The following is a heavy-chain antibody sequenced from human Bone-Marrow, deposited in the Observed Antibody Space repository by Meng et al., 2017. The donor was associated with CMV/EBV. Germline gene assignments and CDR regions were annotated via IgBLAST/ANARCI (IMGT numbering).Heavy chain of an antibody. CDR3: AKDPPGIAAAGPYFDY. CDR1: GFTFSSYA. J-gene: IGHJ4*02. D-gene: IGHD6-13*01. Sequence: GESLKISCAASGFTFSSYAMSWVRRAPGKGLEWVSAISGSGGSTYYADSVKGRFTISRDNSKNTLYLQMNSLRAEDTAVYYCAKDPPGIAAAGPYFDYWGQGTLVTVSS. V-gene: IGHV3-23*01. CDR2: ISGSGGST.